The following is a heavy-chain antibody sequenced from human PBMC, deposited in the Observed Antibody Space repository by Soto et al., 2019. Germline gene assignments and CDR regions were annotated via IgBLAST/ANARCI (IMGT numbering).Heavy chain of an antibody. CDR1: GGSISSSSYY. Sequence: SETLSLTCTVSGGSISSSSYYWGWIRQPPGKGLEWIGSIYYSGSTYYNPSLKSRVTISVDTSKNQFSLKLSSVTAADTAVYYCARRVEWPVSYNWFDPWGQGTLVTVSS. J-gene: IGHJ5*02. CDR3: ARRVEWPVSYNWFDP. D-gene: IGHD3-3*01. V-gene: IGHV4-39*01. CDR2: IYYSGST.